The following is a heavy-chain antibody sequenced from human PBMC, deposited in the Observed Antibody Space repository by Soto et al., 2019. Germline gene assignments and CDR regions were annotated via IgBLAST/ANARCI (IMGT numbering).Heavy chain of an antibody. D-gene: IGHD2-2*01. J-gene: IGHJ5*02. CDR2: IIPIFGTA. CDR1: GGTFSSYA. Sequence: LVKVSCKASGGTFSSYAISWVRQAPGQGLEWMGGIIPIFGTANYAQKFQGRVTITEDESTSTAYMVLSSLRSEDTAAYYRSRETPIGILGGPAAPPRWFGPCGRG. V-gene: IGHV1-69*13. CDR3: SRETPIGILGGPAAPPRWFGP.